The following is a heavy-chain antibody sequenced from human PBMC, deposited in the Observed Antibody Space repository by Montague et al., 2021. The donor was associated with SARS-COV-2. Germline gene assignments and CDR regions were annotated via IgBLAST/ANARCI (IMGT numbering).Heavy chain of an antibody. CDR2: IDWDGDK. CDR3: ARGPSDTYYYNGMDV. V-gene: IGHV2-70*11. J-gene: IGHJ6*02. Sequence: PALVKPTQTLTLTCTFPGFSLSTSGMCMTWIRQPPGKALEWLARIDWDGDKYYNTSLKSRLTISKDTSKNLVVLTMTNMDPVDTATYYCARGPSDTYYYNGMDVRGRGTTVTVSS. CDR1: GFSLSTSGMC.